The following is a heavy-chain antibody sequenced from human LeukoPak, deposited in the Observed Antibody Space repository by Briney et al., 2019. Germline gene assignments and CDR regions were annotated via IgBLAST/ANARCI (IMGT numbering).Heavy chain of an antibody. CDR2: IFYSGRT. Sequence: SETLSLTCTVSGGSISSGGYYWSWIRQPPGKGLEWIGSIFYSGRTYYNPSLRSRVTISVDTSKNQFSLKLTSVTAADTAVYYCARQAGSGGCLDYWGQGTLVTVSS. V-gene: IGHV4-39*01. CDR1: GGSISSGGYY. J-gene: IGHJ4*02. D-gene: IGHD3-10*01. CDR3: ARQAGSGGCLDY.